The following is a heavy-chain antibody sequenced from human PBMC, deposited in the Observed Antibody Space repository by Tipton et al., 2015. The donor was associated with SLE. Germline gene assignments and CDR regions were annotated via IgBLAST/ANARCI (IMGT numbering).Heavy chain of an antibody. Sequence: LRLSCAVYGGSFSGYYWSWIRQPPGKGLEWIGYIYYSGSTNYNPSLKSRVTISVDTSKNQFSLKLSSVTAADTAVYYCARGYRGAFDAFDIWGQGTMVTVSS. J-gene: IGHJ3*02. CDR2: IYYSGST. V-gene: IGHV4-59*01. CDR3: ARGYRGAFDAFDI. CDR1: GGSFSGYY. D-gene: IGHD3-10*01.